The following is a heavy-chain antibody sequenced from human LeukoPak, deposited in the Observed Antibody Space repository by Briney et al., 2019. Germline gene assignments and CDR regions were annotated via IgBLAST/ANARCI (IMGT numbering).Heavy chain of an antibody. J-gene: IGHJ4*02. CDR3: AKDPSEYSGYDGVVDYFDS. Sequence: GRSLRLSCAASGFTFSRFGMHWVRQAPGKGLEWVAFIWYDGSNKYYADSVKGRFTISRDNSKNTLCLQMNSLRAEDTAMYYCAKDPSEYSGYDGVVDYFDSWGQGTLVTVSS. CDR2: IWYDGSNK. V-gene: IGHV3-30*02. D-gene: IGHD5-12*01. CDR1: GFTFSRFG.